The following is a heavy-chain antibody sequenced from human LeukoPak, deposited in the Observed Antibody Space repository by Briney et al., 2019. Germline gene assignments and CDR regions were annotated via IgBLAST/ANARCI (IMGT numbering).Heavy chain of an antibody. J-gene: IGHJ6*03. V-gene: IGHV4-4*09. Sequence: SETLSLTCTVSGGSISSYYWSWVRQPPGKGLEWIGYIYTSGSTNYNPSLKSRVTISVDTSKNQFSLKLSSVTAADTAVYYCAGTIFVVAPYMDVWGKGTTVTVSS. CDR1: GGSISSYY. D-gene: IGHD3-3*01. CDR2: IYTSGST. CDR3: AGTIFVVAPYMDV.